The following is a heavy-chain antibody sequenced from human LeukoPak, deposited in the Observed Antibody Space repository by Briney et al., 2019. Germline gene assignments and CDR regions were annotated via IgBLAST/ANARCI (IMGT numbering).Heavy chain of an antibody. CDR1: GYTFTGYY. J-gene: IGHJ3*02. CDR2: INPNSGGT. Sequence: ASVKVSCKASGYTFTGYYMHWVRQAPGQGLEWMGWINPNSGGTNYAQKFQGRVTMTRDTSISTVYMELSSLRSEDTAVYYCARSAGYYDSSGYHDAFDIWGQGTMVTVSS. V-gene: IGHV1-2*02. D-gene: IGHD3-22*01. CDR3: ARSAGYYDSSGYHDAFDI.